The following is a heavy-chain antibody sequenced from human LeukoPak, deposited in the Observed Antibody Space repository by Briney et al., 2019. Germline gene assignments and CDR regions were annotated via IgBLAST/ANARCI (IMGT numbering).Heavy chain of an antibody. D-gene: IGHD6-13*01. Sequence: PSETLSLTCTVSGGSISSYYWSWIRQPAGKGLEWIGRIYTSGSTNYNPSLKSRVTISVDTSKNQFSLKLSSVTAADTAVYYCARGVIAAAFRRGYFDYWGQGTLVTVSS. V-gene: IGHV4-4*07. CDR3: ARGVIAAAFRRGYFDY. CDR1: GGSISSYY. CDR2: IYTSGST. J-gene: IGHJ4*02.